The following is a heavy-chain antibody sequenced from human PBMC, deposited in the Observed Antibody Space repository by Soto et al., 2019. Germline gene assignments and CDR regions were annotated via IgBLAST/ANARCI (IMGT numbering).Heavy chain of an antibody. D-gene: IGHD3-10*01. V-gene: IGHV3-30*18. CDR2: ISYDGNYQ. CDR1: GFTFSNYG. Sequence: QVQLVESGGGVAQPGGSLRLSCAASGFTFSNYGVHWVRQAPGSGLEWVALISYDGNYQYYADAVKGRFAISRDNSKDTLYLEMTSLRSEDTAIYYCAKDRQVRDGLDVWGQGTTVTVSS. J-gene: IGHJ6*02. CDR3: AKDRQVRDGLDV.